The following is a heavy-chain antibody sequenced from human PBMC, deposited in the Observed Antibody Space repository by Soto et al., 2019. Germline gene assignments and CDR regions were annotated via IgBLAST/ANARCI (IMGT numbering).Heavy chain of an antibody. CDR1: GFTFSSYA. D-gene: IGHD5-12*01. V-gene: IGHV3-64*01. J-gene: IGHJ4*02. CDR3: ARTSGYAFDY. Sequence: GGSLRLSCAASGFTFSSYAIHWVRQAPGKGLEYVSVINSNGGSTDYANSVKGRFTISRDNSKNTLYLQMGSLRAEDMAVYYCARTSGYAFDYWGRGTLVTVSS. CDR2: INSNGGST.